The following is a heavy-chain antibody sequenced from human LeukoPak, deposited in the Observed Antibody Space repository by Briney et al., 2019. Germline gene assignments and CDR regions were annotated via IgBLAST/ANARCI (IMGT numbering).Heavy chain of an antibody. CDR3: AREGVEGPNY. J-gene: IGHJ4*02. CDR1: GFTFSSYW. D-gene: IGHD5-24*01. Sequence: GGSLRLSCAASGFTFSSYWMIWVRQAAGEGLEGVANIKQEGSEKHYVASVKGRFTNSRNNTQNSLYLQMNSLRAADTAVYYCAREGVEGPNYWGQGTLVTVSS. CDR2: IKQEGSEK. V-gene: IGHV3-7*03.